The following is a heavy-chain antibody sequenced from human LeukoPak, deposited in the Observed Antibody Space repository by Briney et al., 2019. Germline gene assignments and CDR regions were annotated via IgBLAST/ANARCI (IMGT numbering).Heavy chain of an antibody. CDR2: ISNYDGRT. V-gene: IGHV1-18*01. CDR1: GYIFSNYG. CDR3: ARDFLEDEGRTVDYFDY. Sequence: ASVKVSCKASGYIFSNYGISWVRQAPGQGLEWMGWISNYDGRTNFAQNFQGRVTLTTDTSTSTAYMELRTLRSDDTAVYYCARDFLEDEGRTVDYFDYWGQGTLVIVSS. J-gene: IGHJ4*02. D-gene: IGHD2-15*01.